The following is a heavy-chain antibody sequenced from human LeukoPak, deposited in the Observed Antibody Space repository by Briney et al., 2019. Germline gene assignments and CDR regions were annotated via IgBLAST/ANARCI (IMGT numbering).Heavy chain of an antibody. D-gene: IGHD3-22*01. CDR3: ARVGPYYYDSSGQLDY. J-gene: IGHJ4*02. V-gene: IGHV3-74*01. Sequence: GSLRLSCAASGFTFSSYWMHWVRQAPGKGPVWVSRINNDGSGTTYADSVKGRFTISRDNAKNSLYLQMNSLRAEDTAVYYCARVGPYYYDSSGQLDYWGQGTLVTVSS. CDR1: GFTFSSYW. CDR2: INNDGSGT.